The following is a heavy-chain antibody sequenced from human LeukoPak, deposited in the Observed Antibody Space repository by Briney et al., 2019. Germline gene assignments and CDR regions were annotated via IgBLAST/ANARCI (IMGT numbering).Heavy chain of an antibody. Sequence: PSETLSLTCDVYDGXFSGYYCTWIRHRPAQGLEWIGKMNHSGNTNYNPSLKSRVTISLDTSKNQFSLKLSAVTVADTAVYDCARTIAVVGRGYYFDYWGQGTLVTVSS. CDR2: MNHSGNT. V-gene: IGHV4-34*01. J-gene: IGHJ4*02. CDR1: DGXFSGYY. CDR3: ARTIAVVGRGYYFDY. D-gene: IGHD6-19*01.